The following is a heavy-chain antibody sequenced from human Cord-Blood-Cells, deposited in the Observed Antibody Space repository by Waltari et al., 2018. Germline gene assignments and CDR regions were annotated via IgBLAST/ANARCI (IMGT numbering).Heavy chain of an antibody. D-gene: IGHD3-16*01. J-gene: IGHJ2*01. CDR2: IWYDGTNK. V-gene: IGHV3-33*01. CDR3: ARDMGGDFDL. CDR1: GFTFSSYG. Sequence: QVQLVESGGGVVQPGRSLRLSCAASGFTFSSYGMHWVRQAPGRGLEWVSVIWYDGTNKYDADSVKGRFTTARDNSKNTLYLEMNSLRAEDTAVYYCARDMGGDFDLWGRGTLVTVSS.